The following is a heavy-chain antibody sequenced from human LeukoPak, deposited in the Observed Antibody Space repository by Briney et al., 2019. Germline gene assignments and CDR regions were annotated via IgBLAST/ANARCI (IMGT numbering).Heavy chain of an antibody. V-gene: IGHV4-61*02. CDR1: GGSISSGSYY. J-gene: IGHJ4*02. D-gene: IGHD5-12*01. CDR2: IYTSGST. Sequence: SETLSLTCTVSGGSISSGSYYWSWIRQPAGKGLEWIGRIYTSGSTNYNPSLKSRVTMSVDTSKNQFSLKLSSVTAADTAVYYCARDGYSGYDYPDYWGQGTLVTVSS. CDR3: ARDGYSGYDYPDY.